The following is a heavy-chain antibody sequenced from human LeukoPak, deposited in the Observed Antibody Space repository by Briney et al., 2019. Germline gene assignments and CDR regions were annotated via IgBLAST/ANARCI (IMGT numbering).Heavy chain of an antibody. J-gene: IGHJ4*02. Sequence: GGSLRLSCAASGFTFSDYYMSWIRQAPGKGLEWVSYMSTSDSPIYYTDSVKGRFTISRDNAKNSLYLQMNSLRAEDTALYYCARQADTAMLIWSFTDYWGQGTLVTVSS. D-gene: IGHD5-18*01. V-gene: IGHV3-11*04. CDR3: ARQADTAMLIWSFTDY. CDR2: MSTSDSPI. CDR1: GFTFSDYY.